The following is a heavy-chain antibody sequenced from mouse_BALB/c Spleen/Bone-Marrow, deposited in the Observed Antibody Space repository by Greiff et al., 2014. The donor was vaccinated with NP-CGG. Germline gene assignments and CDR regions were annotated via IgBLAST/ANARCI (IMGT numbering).Heavy chain of an antibody. CDR2: ISDSGGST. CDR1: GFSFSDYY. D-gene: IGHD1-1*01. J-gene: IGHJ2*01. V-gene: IGHV5-12*02. Sequence: EVQLVESGGGIVQPGGSLKLSCVISGFSFSDYYMYWVRQTPEKRLEWVAYISDSGGSTYYPDTVKGRFTISRDNAKNTLYLQMSSLKSEDTAMYYCARRGDYSYCDYWGQGTTLTVSS. CDR3: ARRGDYSYCDY.